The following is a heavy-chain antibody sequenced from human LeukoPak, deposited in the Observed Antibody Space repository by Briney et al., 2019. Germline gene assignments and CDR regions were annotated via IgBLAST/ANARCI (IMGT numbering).Heavy chain of an antibody. CDR1: GFTFSSYE. CDR3: AKDGRYYYDSSGYFGY. J-gene: IGHJ4*02. Sequence: GGSLRLSCAASGFTFSSYEMNWVRQAPGKGLECVSYISSSGSTIYYADSVKGRFTISRDNAKNSLYLQMNSLRAEDTAVYYCAKDGRYYYDSSGYFGYWGQGTLVTVSS. V-gene: IGHV3-48*03. D-gene: IGHD3-22*01. CDR2: ISSSGSTI.